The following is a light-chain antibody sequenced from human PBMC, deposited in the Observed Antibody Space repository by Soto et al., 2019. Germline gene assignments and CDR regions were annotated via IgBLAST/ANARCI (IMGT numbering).Light chain of an antibody. CDR3: CSYAGSSTGV. V-gene: IGLV2-23*01. CDR1: SSDVGSYNL. Sequence: QSVLTQPASVSGSPGQSITISCTGTSSDVGSYNLVSWYQQHPGTAPKLMIYEDNKRASGVSNRFSGSTSGITASLTISVLQAEEGADYYCCSYAGSSTGVFGGGTKVTVL. J-gene: IGLJ3*02. CDR2: EDN.